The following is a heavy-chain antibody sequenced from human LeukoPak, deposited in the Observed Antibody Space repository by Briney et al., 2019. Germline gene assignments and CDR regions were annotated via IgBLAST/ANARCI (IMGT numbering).Heavy chain of an antibody. CDR3: ARDIYGSGSFIDY. D-gene: IGHD3-10*01. Sequence: ASVKVSCKASGYTFTGYYMHWVRQAPGQGLEWMGWINPNSGGTNYAQKFQGWVTMTRDTSISTAYMELSRLRSDDTAVYYCARDIYGSGSFIDYWGQGTLVTVSS. J-gene: IGHJ4*02. V-gene: IGHV1-2*04. CDR2: INPNSGGT. CDR1: GYTFTGYY.